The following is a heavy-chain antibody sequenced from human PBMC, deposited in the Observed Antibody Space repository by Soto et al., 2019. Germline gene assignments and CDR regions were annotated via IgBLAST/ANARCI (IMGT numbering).Heavy chain of an antibody. CDR2: TYYRSRWYN. CDR1: GDSVSSNSAA. D-gene: IGHD1-7*01. V-gene: IGHV6-1*01. CDR3: AGTTSHQWYYMDV. J-gene: IGHJ6*03. Sequence: SQTLSLTCAISGDSVSSNSAAWNWIRLSPSRGLEWLARTYYRSRWYNDYAVSVRSRITVNPDTSKNQFSLQLTSVTPEDTAVYYCAGTTSHQWYYMDVWGKGTTVTVSS.